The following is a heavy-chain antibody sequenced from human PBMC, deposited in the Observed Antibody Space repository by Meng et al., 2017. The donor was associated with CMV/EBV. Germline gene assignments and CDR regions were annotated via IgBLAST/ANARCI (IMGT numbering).Heavy chain of an antibody. V-gene: IGHV3-48*04. CDR3: ARDGDSTLHYSMDV. CDR2: ISSSSSTI. Sequence: GGSLRLSCAASGFTFSSYSMNWVRQAPGKGLEWVSYISSSSSTIYYADSVKGRFTISRDNAKNSLYLQMNSLRAEDTAVYYCARDGDSTLHYSMDVWGQGTTVTVSS. J-gene: IGHJ6*02. CDR1: GFTFSSYS. D-gene: IGHD2-2*01.